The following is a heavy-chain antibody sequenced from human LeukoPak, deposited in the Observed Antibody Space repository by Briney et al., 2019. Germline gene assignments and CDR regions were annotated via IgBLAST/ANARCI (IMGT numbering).Heavy chain of an antibody. V-gene: IGHV6-1*01. J-gene: IGHJ4*02. CDR2: TYYRSKWYY. Sequence: SQTLSLTCAISGDSVSSSIAAWNWIRQSPSRGLEWLGRTYYRSKWYYEYAVSVKSRITINPDTSKNQFSLQLSSAIPEDTAVYYCARDGDYSSGWYGIDYWGQGTLVTVSS. CDR3: ARDGDYSSGWYGIDY. CDR1: GDSVSSSIAA. D-gene: IGHD6-19*01.